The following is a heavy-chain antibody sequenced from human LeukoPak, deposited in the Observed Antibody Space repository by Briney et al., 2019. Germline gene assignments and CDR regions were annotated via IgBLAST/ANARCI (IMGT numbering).Heavy chain of an antibody. CDR3: AREDSSGWYSLLYNWFDP. CDR2: IYTSGST. CDR1: GGSISSYY. D-gene: IGHD6-19*01. J-gene: IGHJ5*02. V-gene: IGHV4-4*07. Sequence: SSETLSLTCTVSGGSISSYYWSWIRQPAGKGLEWIGRIYTSGSTNYNPSLKSRVTMSVDTSKNQFSLKLSSVTAADTAVYCCAREDSSGWYSLLYNWFDPWGQGTPVTVSS.